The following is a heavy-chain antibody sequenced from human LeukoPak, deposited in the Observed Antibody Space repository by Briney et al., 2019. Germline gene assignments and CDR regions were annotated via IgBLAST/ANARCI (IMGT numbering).Heavy chain of an antibody. Sequence: SETLSLTCAVSGYSISSGYYWGWIRQPPGKGLEWIGSIYHSGSTYYNPSLKSRVTISVDTSKNQFSLTLSSVTAADTAVYYCARTPSITIFGVVIVPTQFDYWGQGTLVTVSS. D-gene: IGHD3-3*01. CDR3: ARTPSITIFGVVIVPTQFDY. CDR2: IYHSGST. V-gene: IGHV4-38-2*01. CDR1: GYSISSGYY. J-gene: IGHJ4*02.